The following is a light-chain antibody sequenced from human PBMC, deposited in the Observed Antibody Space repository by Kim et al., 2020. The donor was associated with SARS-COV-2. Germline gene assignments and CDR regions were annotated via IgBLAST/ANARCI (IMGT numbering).Light chain of an antibody. CDR3: QQSYTWT. CDR1: QSIGRY. Sequence: DIQMTQSPSSLSASVGDRVTITCRASQSIGRYLNWYQQRPGKAPNLLIYAASSFQSGVPSRFSGSGSGTDFTLTISSLQPEDFATYYCQQSYTWTFGQWTKVDI. V-gene: IGKV1-39*01. J-gene: IGKJ1*01. CDR2: AAS.